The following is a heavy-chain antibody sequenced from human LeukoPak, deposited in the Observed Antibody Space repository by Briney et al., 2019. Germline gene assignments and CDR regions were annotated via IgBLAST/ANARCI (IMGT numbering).Heavy chain of an antibody. CDR2: ISYDGSNK. CDR1: GFTFSRHG. CDR3: AKDRDILTGYLDY. Sequence: PGRSLRLSCAASGFTFSRHGMHWVRQAPGKGLEWVAVISYDGSNKYYVDSVKGRFTISKDNSKNTLYLQMNSLRAEDTAVYYCAKDRDILTGYLDYWGQGTLVTASS. D-gene: IGHD3-9*01. J-gene: IGHJ4*02. V-gene: IGHV3-30*18.